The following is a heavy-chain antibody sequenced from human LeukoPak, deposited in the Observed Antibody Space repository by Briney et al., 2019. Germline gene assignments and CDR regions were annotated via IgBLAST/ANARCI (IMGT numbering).Heavy chain of an antibody. D-gene: IGHD3-10*01. V-gene: IGHV3-7*01. CDR2: IKQDGSEK. Sequence: GGSLRLSCAASGFTFSSYWMSWVRQAPGKGLEWVANIKQDGSEKYYVDSVKGRFTISRDNAKNSLYLQMNSLRAEDTAVYYCARDPGIDYYGSGSPDYWGQGTLVTVSS. J-gene: IGHJ4*02. CDR1: GFTFSSYW. CDR3: ARDPGIDYYGSGSPDY.